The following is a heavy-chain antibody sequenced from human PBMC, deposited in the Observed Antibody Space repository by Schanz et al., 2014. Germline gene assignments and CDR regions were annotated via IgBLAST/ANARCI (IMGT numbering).Heavy chain of an antibody. Sequence: EMQLLESGGGLAQPGGSLRLSCAASGFTLSNYAMSWVRQAPGKGLEWVSALSEGGGGTHYADSVRGRFTISSDSSKNSLYLEMNSLRVEDTAVYYCARDASSSDYHLAHWGQGTLVTVSS. CDR3: ARDASSSDYHLAH. CDR2: LSEGGGGT. D-gene: IGHD3-22*01. V-gene: IGHV3-23*01. CDR1: GFTLSNYA. J-gene: IGHJ4*02.